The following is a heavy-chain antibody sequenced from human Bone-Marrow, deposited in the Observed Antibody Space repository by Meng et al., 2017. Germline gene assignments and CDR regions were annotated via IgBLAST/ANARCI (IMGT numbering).Heavy chain of an antibody. Sequence: VQLVESGGGLVQPGGSLRLSCAASGFTFSSYWMHWVRQAPGKGLVWVSRINPDGTITDYADSVKGRFTISRDNAKNTLYLQMNSLRAEDSAVYYCARFTPFDYWGPGTLVTVSS. CDR3: ARFTPFDY. J-gene: IGHJ4*02. CDR2: INPDGTIT. V-gene: IGHV3-74*01. CDR1: GFTFSSYW.